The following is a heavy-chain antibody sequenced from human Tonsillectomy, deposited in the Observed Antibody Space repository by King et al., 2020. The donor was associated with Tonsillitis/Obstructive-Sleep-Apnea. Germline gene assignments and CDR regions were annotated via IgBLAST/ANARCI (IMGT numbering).Heavy chain of an antibody. CDR1: GGSFSGYY. CDR3: ARGRTYYDFWSGNFFDY. Sequence: VQLPQWGAGLLKPSETLSLPCAVSGGSFSGYYWSWIRQPPGKGLEWIGEINHSGSTNYNPSLKSRVTISVDTSKNQFPLKLSSVTAADTAVYYCARGRTYYDFWSGNFFDYWGQGTLVTVSS. J-gene: IGHJ4*02. CDR2: INHSGST. D-gene: IGHD3-3*01. V-gene: IGHV4-34*01.